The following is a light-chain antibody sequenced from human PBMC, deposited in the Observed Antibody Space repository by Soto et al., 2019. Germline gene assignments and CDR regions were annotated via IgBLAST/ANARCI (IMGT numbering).Light chain of an antibody. V-gene: IGKV3-11*01. CDR3: QQRTNWRLS. CDR1: QSVSSH. CDR2: DTS. Sequence: EIVLTQSPATLSLSPGERATLSCRASQSVSSHLTWYQQKPGQAPRLLIYDTSNSATGIPARFSGSGSWTDFTLTISSPQPEDFTVYYCQQRTNWRLSFGGGTKVEIK. J-gene: IGKJ4*01.